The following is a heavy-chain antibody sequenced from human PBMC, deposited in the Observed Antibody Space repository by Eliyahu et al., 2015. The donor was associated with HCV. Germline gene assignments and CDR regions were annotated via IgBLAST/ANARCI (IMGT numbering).Heavy chain of an antibody. CDR1: GFTFXLFD. V-gene: IGHV3-13*01. CDR2: IGTEDGT. J-gene: IGHJ4*02. Sequence: EVQLVESGGGLVQPGGSLRXSCXTSGFTFXLFDWXWIWIGQAQGKGLEWXSAIGTEDGTYYAEPVKGRFTISRDIVRGSLFLQMNSLRAGDTAVYFCARSELEGRAPDYWGQGILVTVSS. D-gene: IGHD1-1*01. CDR3: ARSELEGRAPDY.